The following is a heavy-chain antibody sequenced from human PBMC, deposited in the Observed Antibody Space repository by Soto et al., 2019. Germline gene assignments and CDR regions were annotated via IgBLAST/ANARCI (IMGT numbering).Heavy chain of an antibody. CDR2: VSHTGNT. Sequence: QVQLQESGPGLVKPSGTLSLTCAVSSGSITSSNWWSWVRQPPGKGLEWIGEVSHTGNTNYIPSLKSRVTISVDKSRNQFSLRLSSVTAADTAVYYCARNRYGGHDFDYWGQGTLVTVSS. V-gene: IGHV4-4*02. J-gene: IGHJ4*02. CDR1: SGSITSSNW. D-gene: IGHD5-12*01. CDR3: ARNRYGGHDFDY.